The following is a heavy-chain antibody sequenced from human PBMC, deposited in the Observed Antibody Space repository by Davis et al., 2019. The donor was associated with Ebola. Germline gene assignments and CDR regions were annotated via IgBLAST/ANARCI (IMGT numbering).Heavy chain of an antibody. V-gene: IGHV3-23*01. Sequence: GESLKISCAASAFTFSSDWIHWVRQAPGGGLEWVSGISASGADIKYADSVRGRFSISRDDSKNTLYLQMDSLRAEDTAVFYCAEGGTNNFLGANWGQGTLVTVSS. CDR3: AEGGTNNFLGAN. CDR2: ISASGADI. CDR1: AFTFSSDW. J-gene: IGHJ4*02. D-gene: IGHD2-8*01.